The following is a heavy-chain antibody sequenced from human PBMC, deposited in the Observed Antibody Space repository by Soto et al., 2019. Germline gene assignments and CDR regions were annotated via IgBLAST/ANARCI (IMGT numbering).Heavy chain of an antibody. V-gene: IGHV3-74*01. CDR2: INSDGSST. Sequence: GGTLRLSCAASGFTFSSYWMHWVRQAPGKGLVWVSRINSDGSSTSYADSVKGRFTISRDNAKNTLYLQMNSLRAEDTAVYYCARDPYGDYYFDYWGQGTLVTVSS. CDR1: GFTFSSYW. J-gene: IGHJ4*02. CDR3: ARDPYGDYYFDY. D-gene: IGHD4-17*01.